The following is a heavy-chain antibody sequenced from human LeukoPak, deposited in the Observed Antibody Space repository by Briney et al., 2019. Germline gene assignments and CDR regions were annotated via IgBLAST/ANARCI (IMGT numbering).Heavy chain of an antibody. Sequence: GGSLRLSCAASGFTFINYGMHWVRQAPGKGLEWVAVISYDGSNKYYADSVKGRCTISRDNSKNTLNLQMNRLRAEDTAVYYCAKGYSYGDYWGQGTLVTVSS. D-gene: IGHD5-18*01. CDR1: GFTFINYG. V-gene: IGHV3-30*18. CDR3: AKGYSYGDY. CDR2: ISYDGSNK. J-gene: IGHJ4*02.